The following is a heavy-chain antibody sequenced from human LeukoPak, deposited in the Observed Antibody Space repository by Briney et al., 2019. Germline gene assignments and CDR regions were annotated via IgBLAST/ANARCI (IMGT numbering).Heavy chain of an antibody. V-gene: IGHV1-18*01. CDR2: ISAYNGNT. J-gene: IGHJ5*02. CDR1: GYTFTNYG. Sequence: ASVKVSCKASGYTFTNYGVSWVRQAPGQGLEWMGWISAYNGNTDYAQKVQGRVTMTTDTSTSTAYMELRSLRSDDTAVYYCARVIRYCSSTNCYNWIDPWGQGSLVTVSS. D-gene: IGHD2-2*01. CDR3: ARVIRYCSSTNCYNWIDP.